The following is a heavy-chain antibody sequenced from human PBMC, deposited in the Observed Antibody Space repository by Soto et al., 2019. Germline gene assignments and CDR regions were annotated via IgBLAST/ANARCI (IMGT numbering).Heavy chain of an antibody. Sequence: GGSLRLSCAASGFTFSSYAMHWVRQAPGKGLEWVAVISYDGSNKYYADSVKGRFTISRDNSKNTLYLQMNSLRAEDTAVYYCARDHRVDWLPDTYYYYGMDVWGQGTTVTVSS. CDR1: GFTFSSYA. D-gene: IGHD3-9*01. CDR3: ARDHRVDWLPDTYYYYGMDV. J-gene: IGHJ6*02. V-gene: IGHV3-30-3*01. CDR2: ISYDGSNK.